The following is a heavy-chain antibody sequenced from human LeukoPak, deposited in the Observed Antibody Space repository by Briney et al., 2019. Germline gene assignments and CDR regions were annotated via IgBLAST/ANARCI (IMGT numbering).Heavy chain of an antibody. CDR2: ISAYNGNT. Sequence: ASVKVSCKASGYTFTSYGISWVRQAPGQGLEWMGWISAYNGNTNYAQKLQGRVTMTTDISTSTAYMELRSLRSDDTAVYYCARWAGVVIINGWFDPWGQGTLVTVSS. CDR3: ARWAGVVIINGWFDP. V-gene: IGHV1-18*01. D-gene: IGHD3-3*01. CDR1: GYTFTSYG. J-gene: IGHJ5*02.